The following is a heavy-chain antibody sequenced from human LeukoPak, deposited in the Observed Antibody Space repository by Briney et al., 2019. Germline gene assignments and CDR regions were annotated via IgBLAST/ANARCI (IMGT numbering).Heavy chain of an antibody. V-gene: IGHV3-30*18. D-gene: IGHD3-10*01. CDR3: AKRGGSGSNNFDN. J-gene: IGHJ4*02. Sequence: PGGSLRLSCAASGFTFSTYGMHWVRQAPGKGLEWVAGISYDGSTEQYADSVKGRFTISRDNSKNTQYLQMDSLRAEDTAVYHCAKRGGSGSNNFDNWGQGTLVTVSS. CDR2: ISYDGSTE. CDR1: GFTFSTYG.